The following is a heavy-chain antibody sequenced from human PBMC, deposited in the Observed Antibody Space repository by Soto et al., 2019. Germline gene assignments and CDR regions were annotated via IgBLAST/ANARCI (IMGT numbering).Heavy chain of an antibody. V-gene: IGHV3-15*07. CDR3: SHGYGQYFDS. CDR1: GFTLTNVW. CDR2: IKSKTDGGTT. J-gene: IGHJ4*02. Sequence: EVQLVESGGGLVKPGGSLRLSCAVSGFTLTNVWMNWVRQAPGKGLEWVGRIKSKTDGGTTDYAAPVKGRFTISRDDSKITLYLQMNSLKTEDTALYYCSHGYGQYFDSWGQGTLVTVSS. D-gene: IGHD5-18*01.